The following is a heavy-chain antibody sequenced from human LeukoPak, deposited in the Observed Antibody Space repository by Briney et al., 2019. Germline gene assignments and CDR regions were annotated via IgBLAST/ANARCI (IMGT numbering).Heavy chain of an antibody. D-gene: IGHD6-13*01. CDR3: ARDQVPGIAAAATADY. J-gene: IGHJ4*02. Sequence: SETLSLTCTVSGGSISSSGYYWGWIRQPPGTGLEWIGSIYYSGSTYYNPSLKSRVTISVDTSKNRFSLKLSSVTAADTAVYYCARDQVPGIAAAATADYWGQGTLVTVSS. CDR2: IYYSGST. CDR1: GGSISSSGYY. V-gene: IGHV4-39*07.